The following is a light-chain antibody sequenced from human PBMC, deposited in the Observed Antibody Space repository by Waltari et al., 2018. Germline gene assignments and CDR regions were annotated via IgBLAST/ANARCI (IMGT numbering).Light chain of an antibody. CDR2: DSS. J-gene: IGKJ2*01. CDR3: QQYANWVYT. Sequence: DIMITQSPATLSVSPGERATLSCRASQSVSSHLAWYQQIPGKHPRLLIYDSSTRATGIPARVRGSGSGTEFTRTISSLQSEDFAVYYCQQYANWVYTFGQGTKLEIK. V-gene: IGKV3-15*01. CDR1: QSVSSH.